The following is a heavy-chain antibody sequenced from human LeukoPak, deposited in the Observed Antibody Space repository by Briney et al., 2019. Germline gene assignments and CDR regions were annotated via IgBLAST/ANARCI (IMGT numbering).Heavy chain of an antibody. Sequence: SETLSLTCTVSGGSFNSFFWSWVRQPSGKGLEWIGYIYTSGNTYYSPSLKSRVTISLDTSKNQLSLRLISVTAADTAVYYCARRGTWFDPWGQGTLVTVSS. V-gene: IGHV4-4*09. D-gene: IGHD3-10*01. CDR3: ARRGTWFDP. CDR1: GGSFNSFF. CDR2: IYTSGNT. J-gene: IGHJ5*02.